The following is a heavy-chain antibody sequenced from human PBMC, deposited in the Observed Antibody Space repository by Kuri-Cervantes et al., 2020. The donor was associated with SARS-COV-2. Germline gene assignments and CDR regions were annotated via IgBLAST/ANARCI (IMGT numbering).Heavy chain of an antibody. CDR2: IRSKANSYAT. CDR3: TRPAYCSSTSCYLDY. J-gene: IGHJ4*02. V-gene: IGHV3-73*01. D-gene: IGHD2-2*01. Sequence: GGSLRLSCAASGFTFSGSAMHWVRQASGKGLEWVGRIRSKANSYATAYAASVKGRFTISRDDSKNTAYLQMNSLKTEDTAVYYCTRPAYCSSTSCYLDYWGQGTLVTVSS. CDR1: GFTFSGSA.